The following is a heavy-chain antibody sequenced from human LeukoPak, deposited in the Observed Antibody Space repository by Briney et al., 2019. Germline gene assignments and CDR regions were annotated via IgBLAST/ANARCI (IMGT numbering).Heavy chain of an antibody. Sequence: ASVKVSCKASGGTFSSYAISWVPQAPGQGLEGMGGIIPIFGTANYAQKFQGRVTITTDESTRPAYMELSSRRPEDTAVYCCASKAMEALDIWGQGTMVTVSS. CDR3: ASKAMEALDI. V-gene: IGHV1-69*05. J-gene: IGHJ3*02. D-gene: IGHD1-1*01. CDR2: IIPIFGTA. CDR1: GGTFSSYA.